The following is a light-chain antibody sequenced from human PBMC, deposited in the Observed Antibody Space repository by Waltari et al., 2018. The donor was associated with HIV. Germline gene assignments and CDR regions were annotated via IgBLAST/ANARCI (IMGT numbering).Light chain of an antibody. CDR1: DSNIGTTY. CDR3: ATWDDSLSGWV. CDR2: RNN. Sequence: SVLTQLPSACGTPGQGITISCSGSDSNIGTTYVYWYQQIPGTTPKLLIYRNNQRPSGVPARFSGSKSGASASLAISGLRSEDEADYYCATWDDSLSGWVFGGGTKLTVL. V-gene: IGLV1-47*01. J-gene: IGLJ3*02.